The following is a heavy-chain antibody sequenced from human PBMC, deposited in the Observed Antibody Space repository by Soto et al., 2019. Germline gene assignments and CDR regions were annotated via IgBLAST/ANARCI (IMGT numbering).Heavy chain of an antibody. J-gene: IGHJ5*02. D-gene: IGHD2-2*01. V-gene: IGHV4-31*03. CDR1: GGSISSGGYY. Sequence: QVQLQESGPGLVKPSQTLSLTCTVSGGSISSGGYYWSWIRQHPGKGLSWIGYIYYSGSTYYNPSLKRRVTISLDTSKNQFSLKLSSVTAADTAVYYCARDRMTEYQVPPEQTHWFDPCGQGTLVTVSS. CDR3: ARDRMTEYQVPPEQTHWFDP. CDR2: IYYSGST.